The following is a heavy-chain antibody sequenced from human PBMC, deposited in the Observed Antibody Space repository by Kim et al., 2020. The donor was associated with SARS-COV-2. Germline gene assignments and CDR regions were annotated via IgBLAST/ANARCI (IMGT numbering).Heavy chain of an antibody. CDR3: AKEGSSLTPGGALFDY. CDR2: ISGSGGST. CDR1: GFTFSSYA. Sequence: GGSLRLSCAASGFTFSSYAMSWVRQAPGKGLEWVSAISGSGGSTYYADSVKGRFTISRDNSKNTLYLQMNSLRAEDTAVYYCAKEGSSLTPGGALFDYWGQGTLVTVSS. V-gene: IGHV3-23*01. J-gene: IGHJ4*02. D-gene: IGHD6-13*01.